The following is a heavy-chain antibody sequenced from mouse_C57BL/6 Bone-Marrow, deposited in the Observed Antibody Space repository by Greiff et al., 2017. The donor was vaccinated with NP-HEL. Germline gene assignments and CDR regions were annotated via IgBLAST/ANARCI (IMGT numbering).Heavy chain of an antibody. CDR2: IYPGGGYT. CDR3: EREGGLRGGYYFDY. J-gene: IGHJ2*01. D-gene: IGHD2-2*01. CDR1: GYTFTNYW. Sequence: VQLQQSGAELVRPGTSVKMSCKASGYTFTNYWIGWAKQRPGHGLEWIGDIYPGGGYTNYNEKFKGKATLTADKSSSTAYRQCSRLTCEDSAISCCEREGGLRGGYYFDYWGQGTTLTVSA. V-gene: IGHV1-63*01.